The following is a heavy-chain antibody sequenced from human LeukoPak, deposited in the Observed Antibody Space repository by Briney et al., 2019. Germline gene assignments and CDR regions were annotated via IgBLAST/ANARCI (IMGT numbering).Heavy chain of an antibody. J-gene: IGHJ4*02. CDR1: GGSTSSSSYY. D-gene: IGHD3-9*01. V-gene: IGHV4-39*07. CDR3: ARTYYDILTGYYSGGGPFDY. CDR2: IYYSGST. Sequence: PETLSLTCTVSGGSTSSSSYYWGWIRQPPGKGLEWIGSIYYSGSTYYNPSLKSRVTISVDTSKNQFSLKLSSVTAADTAVYYCARTYYDILTGYYSGGGPFDYWGQGTLVTVSS.